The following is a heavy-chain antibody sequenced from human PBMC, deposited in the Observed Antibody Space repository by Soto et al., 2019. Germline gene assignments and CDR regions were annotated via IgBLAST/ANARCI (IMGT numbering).Heavy chain of an antibody. CDR1: GFTFSSYG. Sequence: ESGGGVVQPGRSLRLSCAASGFTFSSYGMHWVRQAPGKGLEWVAVISYDGSNKYYADSVKGRFTISRDNSKNTLYLQMNSLRAEDTAVYYCAKDSGVLRFLEWLMRSNYFDYWGQGTLVTVSS. D-gene: IGHD3-3*01. CDR2: ISYDGSNK. CDR3: AKDSGVLRFLEWLMRSNYFDY. J-gene: IGHJ4*02. V-gene: IGHV3-30*18.